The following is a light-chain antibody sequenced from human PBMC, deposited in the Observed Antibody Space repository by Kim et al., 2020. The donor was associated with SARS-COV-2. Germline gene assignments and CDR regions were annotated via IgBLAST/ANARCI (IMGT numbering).Light chain of an antibody. CDR2: AAS. V-gene: IGKV1-9*01. CDR1: QGISSY. CDR3: RQINSYPRLT. J-gene: IGKJ4*01. Sequence: DIQLTQSPSFLSASVGDRVTITCRASQGISSYLAWYQQKPGKAPKLLIYAASTLQSGVPSRFSGSGSGTEFTLTISSLQPEDFATNCCRQINSYPRLTFGGGTKVDIK.